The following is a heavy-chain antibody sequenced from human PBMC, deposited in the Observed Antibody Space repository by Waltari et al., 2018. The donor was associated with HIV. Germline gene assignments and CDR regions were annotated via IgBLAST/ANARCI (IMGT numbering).Heavy chain of an antibody. J-gene: IGHJ4*02. V-gene: IGHV4-38-2*01. D-gene: IGHD6-13*01. Sequence: QVQLQESGPGLVKPSDTLSLTCAVPDFSISSGHYWGWIRQSPGTGLEGIGSVFHSGSTFYNPSFKSRVSISVDTSKNQFSLKLTSVTAADTAVYYCARQPAPDSTWFQIYFDYWGQGTVVTVSS. CDR1: DFSISSGHY. CDR3: ARQPAPDSTWFQIYFDY. CDR2: VFHSGST.